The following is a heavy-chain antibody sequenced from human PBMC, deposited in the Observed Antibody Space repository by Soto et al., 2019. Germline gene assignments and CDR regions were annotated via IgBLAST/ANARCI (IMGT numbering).Heavy chain of an antibody. CDR3: TTDIYPQSFVDIYDI. V-gene: IGHV3-15*07. CDR2: IKRNADGATT. D-gene: IGHD3-9*01. Sequence: EHLVESGGGLVKPGGSLTLSCAASGFTFSNTWLNWVRQAPGKGLEWVGRIKRNADGATTDYAASVTGRFTISRDDSRNTLSVQMNSLKVEETAVYFCTTDIYPQSFVDIYDIWGQGTRVTVSS. CDR1: GFTFSNTW. J-gene: IGHJ3*02.